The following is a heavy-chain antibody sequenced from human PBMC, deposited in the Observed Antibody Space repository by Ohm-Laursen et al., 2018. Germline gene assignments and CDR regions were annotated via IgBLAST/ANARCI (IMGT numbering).Heavy chain of an antibody. CDR3: ARDCGTGNCYSGHWFGS. Sequence: SETLSLTCSVSGGSISSFYWSWIRQPAGKGLEWIGRIYGGGGAVYNPSLNSRVSVSLDTSKNQFFLKMTSVTAADTAIYYCARDCGTGNCYSGHWFGSWGRGTLVTVSS. CDR2: IYGGGGA. V-gene: IGHV4-4*07. CDR1: GGSISSFY. D-gene: IGHD2-21*01. J-gene: IGHJ5*01.